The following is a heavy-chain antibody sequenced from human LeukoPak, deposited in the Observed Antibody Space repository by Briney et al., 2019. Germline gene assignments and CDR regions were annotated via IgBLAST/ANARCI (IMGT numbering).Heavy chain of an antibody. D-gene: IGHD3-3*01. CDR2: MNPNSGNT. Sequence: EASVKVSCKASGYTFTSYDINWVRQATGQGLEWMGWMNPNSGNTGYAQKFQGRVTITRNTSISTAYMELSSLRSEDTAVYYCARDLGRGITIFGVATHWGQGTLVTVSS. CDR1: GYTFTSYD. CDR3: ARDLGRGITIFGVATH. J-gene: IGHJ4*02. V-gene: IGHV1-8*03.